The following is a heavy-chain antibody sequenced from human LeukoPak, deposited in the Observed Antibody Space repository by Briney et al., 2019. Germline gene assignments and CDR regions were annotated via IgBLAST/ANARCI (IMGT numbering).Heavy chain of an antibody. CDR1: GFTFSSYG. J-gene: IGHJ4*02. Sequence: GGSLRLSCAAPGFTFSSYGMHWVRQAPGKGLEWVAVISYDGSNKYYADSVKGRFTISRDNSKNTLYLQMNSLRAEDTAVYYCAKLVSSNAAAIPSDYWGQGTLVTVSS. D-gene: IGHD2-2*02. V-gene: IGHV3-30*18. CDR2: ISYDGSNK. CDR3: AKLVSSNAAAIPSDY.